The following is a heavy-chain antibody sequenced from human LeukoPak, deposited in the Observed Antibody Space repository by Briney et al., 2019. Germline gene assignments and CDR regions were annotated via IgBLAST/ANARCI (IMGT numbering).Heavy chain of an antibody. J-gene: IGHJ4*02. CDR3: ASHSSSWYGFDY. CDR2: IYSGGST. CDR1: GFTLSSNH. V-gene: IGHV3-53*01. D-gene: IGHD6-13*01. Sequence: PGGSLRLSCAASGFTLSSNHMSWVRRAPGKGLEWVSVIYSGGSTYYADSVKGRFTISRDNSKNTLYLQMNSLRAEDTAVYYCASHSSSWYGFDYWGQGTLVTVSS.